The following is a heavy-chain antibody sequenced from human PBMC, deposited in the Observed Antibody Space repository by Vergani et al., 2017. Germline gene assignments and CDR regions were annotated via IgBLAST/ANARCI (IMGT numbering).Heavy chain of an antibody. CDR1: GGSFSGYY. CDR3: AVSSPDYYYGMDV. V-gene: IGHV4-34*01. CDR2: INHSGSI. Sequence: QVQLQQLGAGLFKPSETLSLTCAVYGGSFSGYYWSWIRQPPGKGLEWIGEINHSGSINYNPYLKCRVTISVDTSKNQFSLKLSSVTAADTAVDDCAVSSPDYYYGMDVWGQGTTVTVSS. J-gene: IGHJ6*02. D-gene: IGHD6-19*01.